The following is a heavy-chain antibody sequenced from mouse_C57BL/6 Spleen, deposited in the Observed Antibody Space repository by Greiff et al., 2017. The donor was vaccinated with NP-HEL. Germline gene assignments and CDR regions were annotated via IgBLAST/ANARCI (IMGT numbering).Heavy chain of an antibody. CDR3: ARWHYGSSYEYFDV. CDR1: GFSITSGYY. D-gene: IGHD1-1*01. J-gene: IGHJ1*03. CDR2: ISYDGSN. V-gene: IGHV3-6*01. Sequence: EVQVVESGPGLVKPSQSLSLTCSVTGFSITSGYYWNWIRQFPGNKLEWMGYISYDGSNNYNPSLKNRIPITRDTSKNQFFLKLNSVTTEDTATYYCARWHYGSSYEYFDVWGTGTTVTVSS.